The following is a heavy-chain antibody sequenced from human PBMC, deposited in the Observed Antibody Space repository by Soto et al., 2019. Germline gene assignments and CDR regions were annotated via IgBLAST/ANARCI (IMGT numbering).Heavy chain of an antibody. CDR3: EKSPRGVIAYFDY. CDR1: GFTFSTYA. J-gene: IGHJ4*02. CDR2: ISTSGNTT. V-gene: IGHV3-23*01. Sequence: EMQLLESGGGLIEPGGSLRLSCVGSGFTFSTYAMTWVRQAPGKGLEWVSSISTSGNTTYYADSLKGRFTISRDNSRNTLYLQMSSLRAEDTAEYYCEKSPRGVIAYFDYWGQGSLVTVSS. D-gene: IGHD3-10*01.